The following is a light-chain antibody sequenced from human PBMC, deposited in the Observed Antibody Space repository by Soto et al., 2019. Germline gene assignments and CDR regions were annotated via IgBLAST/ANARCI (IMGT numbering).Light chain of an antibody. J-gene: IGLJ1*01. CDR2: DVS. V-gene: IGLV2-14*03. Sequence: VSGSPGQSITISCTGTSSDVGGYNYVSWYQQHPGKAPKLMIYDVSNRPSGVSNRFSGSKSGNTASLTISGLQAEDEADYYCSSYTSSSTYVFGTGTKVTVL. CDR3: SSYTSSSTYV. CDR1: SSDVGGYNY.